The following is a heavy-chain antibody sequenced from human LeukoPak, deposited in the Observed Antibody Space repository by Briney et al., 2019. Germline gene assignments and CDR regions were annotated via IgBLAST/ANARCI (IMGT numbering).Heavy chain of an antibody. CDR2: IYTSGST. J-gene: IGHJ4*02. CDR1: GGSISIYY. D-gene: IGHD1-26*01. Sequence: SETLSLTCTVSGGSISIYYWNWIRQSAGKGLEWIGRIYTSGSTNYNPSLKSRVTMSIDTSKNQFSLKLNSVTAADTAVYYCARSGGSGTYYHGSFDYWGQGTLVTVSS. CDR3: ARSGGSGTYYHGSFDY. V-gene: IGHV4-4*07.